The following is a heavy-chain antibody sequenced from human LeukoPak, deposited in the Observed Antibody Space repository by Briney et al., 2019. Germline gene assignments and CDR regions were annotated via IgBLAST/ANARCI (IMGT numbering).Heavy chain of an antibody. CDR3: VRGAYSGSLDY. CDR1: GFTLSSYW. D-gene: IGHD1-26*01. Sequence: GGSLRLSCAASGFTLSSYWMHWVRQGPGKGPVWVSRISPDGSDTSYADSVKGRFTISRDNAKNTLYLQMNSLRVEDTAVYYCVRGAYSGSLDYWGQGSMVTVSS. CDR2: ISPDGSDT. J-gene: IGHJ4*02. V-gene: IGHV3-74*01.